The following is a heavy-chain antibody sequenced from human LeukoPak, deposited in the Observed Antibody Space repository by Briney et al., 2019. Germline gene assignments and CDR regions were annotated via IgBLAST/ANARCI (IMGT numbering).Heavy chain of an antibody. Sequence: QPGGSLRLSCAASGFMFSNYVMHWVRQAPGKGLEWVAFIRADGSIKKYADSVKGRFTISRDNSKNTLYLQMNSLRAEDTAVYYCAKDFGSSWYLKNIFDYWGQGTLVTVSS. J-gene: IGHJ4*02. CDR2: IRADGSIK. V-gene: IGHV3-30*02. CDR1: GFMFSNYV. CDR3: AKDFGSSWYLKNIFDY. D-gene: IGHD6-13*01.